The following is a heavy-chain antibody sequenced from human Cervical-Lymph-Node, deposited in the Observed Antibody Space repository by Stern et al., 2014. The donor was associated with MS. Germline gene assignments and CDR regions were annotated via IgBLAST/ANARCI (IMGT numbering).Heavy chain of an antibody. V-gene: IGHV7-4-1*02. CDR1: GYTFTRNA. D-gene: IGHD2-2*01. CDR3: ARVKPAAILDY. Sequence: VQLVESGSELKKPGASVKVSCKASGYTFTRNAINWVRQAPGQRLEWMGWINTNTGNTTYAQGFTGRFIFSLDPSLSTAYLQISSLKAEDTAIYYCARVKPAAILDYWGQGTLVTVSS. J-gene: IGHJ4*02. CDR2: INTNTGNT.